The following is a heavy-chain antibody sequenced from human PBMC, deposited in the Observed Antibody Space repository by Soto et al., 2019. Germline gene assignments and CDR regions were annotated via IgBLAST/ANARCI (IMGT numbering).Heavy chain of an antibody. J-gene: IGHJ4*01. CDR2: IKSKTDGGTA. D-gene: IGHD3-22*01. V-gene: IGHV3-15*07. Sequence: PGGSLRLSCAASGFTFSNAWINWVRQAPGKGLEWVGRIKSKTDGGTADFAAPVKVRFAISRDDSKNTVYLQMNSLKTEGTVVYYCTTDSYSTIIVVRFDYWGHGTLVTVSS. CDR3: TTDSYSTIIVVRFDY. CDR1: GFTFSNAW.